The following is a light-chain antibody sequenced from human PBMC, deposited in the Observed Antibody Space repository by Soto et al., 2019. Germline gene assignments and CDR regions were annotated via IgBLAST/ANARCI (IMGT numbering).Light chain of an antibody. CDR3: QQYNNWPRRT. CDR2: GAS. J-gene: IGKJ2*01. Sequence: EIVMTQSPATLSVSPGERATXSCRXXXXVXSNLAWYQQKPGQAPRLLIYGASTRATGIPARFSGSGSGTEFTLTISSLQSEDFAVYYCQQYNNWPRRTFGQGTKLEIK. CDR1: XXVXSN. V-gene: IGKV3-15*01.